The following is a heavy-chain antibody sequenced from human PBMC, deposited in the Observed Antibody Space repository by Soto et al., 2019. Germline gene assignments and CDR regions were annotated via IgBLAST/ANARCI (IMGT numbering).Heavy chain of an antibody. CDR3: AKESGYYDSSGYWSLGY. D-gene: IGHD3-22*01. V-gene: IGHV3-30*18. CDR1: GFTFSSYG. J-gene: IGHJ4*02. CDR2: ISYDGSNK. Sequence: PGGSLRLSCAASGFTFSSYGMHWVRQAPGKGLEWVAVISYDGSNKYYADSVKGRFTISRDNSKNTLYLQMNSLRAEDTAVYYCAKESGYYDSSGYWSLGYWGQGTLVTVSS.